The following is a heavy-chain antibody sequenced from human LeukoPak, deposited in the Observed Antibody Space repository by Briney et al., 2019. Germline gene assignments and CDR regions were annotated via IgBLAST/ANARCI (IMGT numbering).Heavy chain of an antibody. CDR2: IIPIFGTA. J-gene: IGHJ4*02. Sequence: SVKVSCKASGGTFSSYAISWVRQAPGQGLEWMGGIIPIFGTANYAQKFRGRVTITADESTSTAYMELSSLRSEDTAVYYCARALLNPYCTGGVCYNSFDYWGQGTLVTVSS. CDR1: GGTFSSYA. CDR3: ARALLNPYCTGGVCYNSFDY. V-gene: IGHV1-69*01. D-gene: IGHD2-8*02.